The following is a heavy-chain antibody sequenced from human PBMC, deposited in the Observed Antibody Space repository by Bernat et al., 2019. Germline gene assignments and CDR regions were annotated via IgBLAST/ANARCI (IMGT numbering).Heavy chain of an antibody. D-gene: IGHD1-14*01. Sequence: EVQLVESGGALVQPGGSLRLSCAASGFIFSDPYMSWSRQAPGKGLDGVARIKNKGYSYTTEYAASVKGRFTISRDDSKNSLYLQMNTLQTEDTALYYCTRNHRGWFDPWGQGTLVTVSS. V-gene: IGHV3-72*01. CDR1: GFIFSDPY. J-gene: IGHJ5*02. CDR3: TRNHRGWFDP. CDR2: IKNKGYSYTT.